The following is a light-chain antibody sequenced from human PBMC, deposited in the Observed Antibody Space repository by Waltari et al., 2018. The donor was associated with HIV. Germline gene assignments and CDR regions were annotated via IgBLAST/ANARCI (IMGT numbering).Light chain of an antibody. CDR1: NIGSKS. CDR3: QVCDTDTDHWV. CDR2: DAT. J-gene: IGLJ3*02. Sequence: SYVLTQPPSVSVAPGKTAGITCGGDNIGSKSVHWYQHRPGQAPILVIYDATDRPSGTPERFSGSASWNTATLTVNSVEAGDEADYYCQVCDTDTDHWVFGGGTRLTVL. V-gene: IGLV3-21*04.